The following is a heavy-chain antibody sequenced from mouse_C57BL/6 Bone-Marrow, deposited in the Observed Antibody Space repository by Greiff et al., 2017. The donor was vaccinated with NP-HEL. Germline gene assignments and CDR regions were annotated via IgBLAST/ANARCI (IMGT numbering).Heavy chain of an antibody. D-gene: IGHD2-2*01. V-gene: IGHV14-4*01. Sequence: EVQLQQSGAELVRPGASVKLSCTASGFNIKDDYMHWVKQRPEQGLEWIGWIDPENGDTEYAAKFQGKATLTADTSSNTAYLQLSSLTSEDTAVYYRTKYGYDVGFAYWGQGTLVTVSA. CDR2: IDPENGDT. J-gene: IGHJ3*01. CDR3: TKYGYDVGFAY. CDR1: GFNIKDDY.